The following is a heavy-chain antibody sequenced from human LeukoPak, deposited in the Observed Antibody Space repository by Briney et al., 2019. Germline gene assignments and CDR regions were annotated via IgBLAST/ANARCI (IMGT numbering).Heavy chain of an antibody. J-gene: IGHJ4*02. V-gene: IGHV4-39*01. Sequence: SETLSLTCTVSGGSISSSSYYWGWIRQPPGKGLEWIGSMYYSGSTYYNPSLKRRVTISVDTSKNQFSLKLSSVTAADTAVYYCARRWSGFDYWGQGTLVTVSS. CDR3: ARRWSGFDY. D-gene: IGHD3-3*01. CDR2: MYYSGST. CDR1: GGSISSSSYY.